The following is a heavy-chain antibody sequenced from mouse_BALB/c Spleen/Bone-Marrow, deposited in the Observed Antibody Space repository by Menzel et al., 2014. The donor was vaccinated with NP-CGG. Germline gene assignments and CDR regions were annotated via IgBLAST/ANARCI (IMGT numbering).Heavy chain of an antibody. CDR3: ARLYMFGY. J-gene: IGHJ3*01. D-gene: IGHD3-3*01. CDR2: IDPANGNT. CDR1: GFNIKDTY. Sequence: EVQLQQSGAELVEPGASVKLSCTASGFNIKDTYMHWVKQRPEQGLEWIGRIDPANGNTKYDPKFQGKGTITADTSSNIPHLKLRRLTSEDTCGHYCARLYMFGYGGQGTLVTVSA. V-gene: IGHV14-3*02.